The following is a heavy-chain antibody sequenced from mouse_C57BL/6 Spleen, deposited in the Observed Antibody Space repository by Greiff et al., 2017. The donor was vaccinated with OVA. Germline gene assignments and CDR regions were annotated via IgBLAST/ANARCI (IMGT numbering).Heavy chain of an antibody. J-gene: IGHJ1*03. CDR1: GYAFSSSW. Sequence: QVQLKESGPELVKPGASVKISCKASGYAFSSSWMNWVKQRPGKGLEWIGRIYPGDGDTNYNGKFKGKATLTADKSSSTAYMQLSSLTSEDSAVYFCANYYGSSYQGYFDVWGTGTTVTVSS. D-gene: IGHD1-1*01. CDR2: IYPGDGDT. V-gene: IGHV1-82*01. CDR3: ANYYGSSYQGYFDV.